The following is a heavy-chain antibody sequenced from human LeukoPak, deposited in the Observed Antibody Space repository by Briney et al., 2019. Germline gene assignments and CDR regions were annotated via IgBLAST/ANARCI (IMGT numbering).Heavy chain of an antibody. J-gene: IGHJ4*02. D-gene: IGHD3-10*01. CDR1: GYTFTSYG. CDR3: ARARGLPSGADEVGGFDY. V-gene: IGHV1-18*01. CDR2: ISAYNGNT. Sequence: ASVKVSCRASGYTFTSYGISWVRQAPGQGLEWMGWISAYNGNTNYAQKLQGRVTMTTDTSTSTAYMELRSLRSDDTAVYYCARARGLPSGADEVGGFDYGGRGPLVTVPS.